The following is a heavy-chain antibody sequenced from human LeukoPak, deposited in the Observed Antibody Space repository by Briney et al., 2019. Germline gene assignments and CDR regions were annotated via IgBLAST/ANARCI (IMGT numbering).Heavy chain of an antibody. CDR2: ISSSGSTI. CDR3: ARAPGPQRSFIGKAAPRRGMDV. D-gene: IGHD6-13*01. Sequence: PGGSLRLSCAASGFTFSDYYMSWIRQAPGKGLEWVSYISSSGSTIYYADSVKGRFTISRDNAKNSLYLQMNSLRAEDTAVYYCARAPGPQRSFIGKAAPRRGMDVWGQGTTVTVSS. V-gene: IGHV3-11*01. J-gene: IGHJ6*02. CDR1: GFTFSDYY.